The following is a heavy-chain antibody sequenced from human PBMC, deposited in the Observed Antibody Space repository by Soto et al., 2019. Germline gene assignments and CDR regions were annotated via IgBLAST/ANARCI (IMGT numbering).Heavy chain of an antibody. J-gene: IGHJ4*02. CDR2: IIPILGIA. CDR3: ARDKYYYDSSGYYSPDY. Sequence: QVQLVQSGAEVKKPGSSVKVSCKASGGTFSSYTISWVRQAPGQGLEWMGRIIPILGIANYAQKFQGRVTITADKSPSTAYMELSSLRSEDTAVYYCARDKYYYDSSGYYSPDYWGQGTLVTVSS. V-gene: IGHV1-69*08. D-gene: IGHD3-22*01. CDR1: GGTFSSYT.